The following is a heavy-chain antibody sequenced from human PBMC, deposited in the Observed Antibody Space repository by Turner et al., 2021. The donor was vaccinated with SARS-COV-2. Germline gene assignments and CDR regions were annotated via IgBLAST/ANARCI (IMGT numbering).Heavy chain of an antibody. V-gene: IGHV3-23*01. D-gene: IGHD3-22*01. CDR1: GFKFSNYA. CDR2: IIGGGGTT. CDR3: ARDWRYYYDSSGYFDY. J-gene: IGHJ4*02. Sequence: EVQLLESGGGLVPPGGSLRLSCAASGFKFSNYAMSWVRQAPGKGLEWVSAIIGGGGTTYPADSVKGRFTISRDNSMNTLFLQMNSLRAEDTAIYYCARDWRYYYDSSGYFDYWGQGTLVTVSS.